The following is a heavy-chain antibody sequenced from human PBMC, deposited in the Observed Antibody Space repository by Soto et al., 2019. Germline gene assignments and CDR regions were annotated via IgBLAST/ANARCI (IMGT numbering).Heavy chain of an antibody. D-gene: IGHD6-19*01. J-gene: IGHJ4*02. V-gene: IGHV1-18*01. Sequence: ATVKVSCKASLSTVTNHGLRWVRHAPVQGLEWMGWMSTYNGNTNYAQKFRGRVTMTRDTPTTTAYMEMSSLSSDDTAVYYCARDPVSSGWFKTGSYFDYWRQGTLVTVSS. CDR2: MSTYNGNT. CDR1: LSTVTNHG. CDR3: ARDPVSSGWFKTGSYFDY.